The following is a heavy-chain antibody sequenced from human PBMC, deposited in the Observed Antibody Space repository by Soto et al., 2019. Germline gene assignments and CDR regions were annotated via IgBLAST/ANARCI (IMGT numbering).Heavy chain of an antibody. CDR2: IIPMFGTA. CDR1: GGTFSTYA. CDR3: ASGIQLWLRRINNGYSG. D-gene: IGHD5-18*01. Sequence: QVQLVQSGAEVKKPESSVKVSCNAPGGTFSTYAISWVRQAPGKGLEWTGGIIPMFGTANYAQRFQDRVTITSDESTNTVYMELSSLRSEDTAVYFCASGIQLWLRRINNGYSGWGQGTLVTVSS. J-gene: IGHJ4*02. V-gene: IGHV1-69*05.